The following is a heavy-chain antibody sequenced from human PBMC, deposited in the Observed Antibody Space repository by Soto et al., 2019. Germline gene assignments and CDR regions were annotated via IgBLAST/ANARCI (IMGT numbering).Heavy chain of an antibody. V-gene: IGHV3-33*01. CDR3: ERDPATDYGEPRRRTYYYYYYMDV. CDR1: GFTFSSYG. CDR2: IWYDGSNK. Sequence: QVQLVESGGGVVQPGRSLRLSCAASGFTFSSYGMHWVRQAPGKGLEWVAVIWYDGSNKYYADSVKGRFTISRDNSKNTLYLQMNRLRAEDTAVYYCERDPATDYGEPRRRTYYYYYYMDVWGKGTTVTVSS. J-gene: IGHJ6*03. D-gene: IGHD4-17*01.